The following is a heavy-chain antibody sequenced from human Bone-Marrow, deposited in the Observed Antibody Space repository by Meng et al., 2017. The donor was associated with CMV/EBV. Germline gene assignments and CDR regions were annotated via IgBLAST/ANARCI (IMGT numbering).Heavy chain of an antibody. CDR2: IYSGGST. V-gene: IGHV3-53*01. D-gene: IGHD2-21*01. CDR3: ARGDYGGTRGSYYYYYGMDV. J-gene: IGHJ6*02. Sequence: GESLKISCAASGFTVSSNYMSWVRQAPGKGLEWVSVIYSGGSTYYADSVKGRFTISRDNSKNTLYLQMNSLRAEDTAVYYCARGDYGGTRGSYYYYYGMDVWGQGTMVTVSS. CDR1: GFTVSSNY.